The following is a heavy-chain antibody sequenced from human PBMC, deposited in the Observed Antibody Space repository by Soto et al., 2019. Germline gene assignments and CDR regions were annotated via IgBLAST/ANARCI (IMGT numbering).Heavy chain of an antibody. J-gene: IGHJ4*02. CDR2: IKYSGTT. Sequence: ETLSLTCTVSGGSISSSSCHWGWIRQPPGKGLEWIASIKYSGTTFYNPSLKTRVTLSMDTSKNQFALRLSSVTAADTAMYYCVRRDPFRKVFDHWGPGILVTVSS. CDR3: VRRDPFRKVFDH. CDR1: GGSISSSSCH. V-gene: IGHV4-39*01.